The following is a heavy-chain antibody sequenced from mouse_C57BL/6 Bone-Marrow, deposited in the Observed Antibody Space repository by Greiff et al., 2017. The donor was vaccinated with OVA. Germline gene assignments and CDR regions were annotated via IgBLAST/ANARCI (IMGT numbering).Heavy chain of an antibody. CDR3: ARWGNCYGSSYGNAMDY. Sequence: VQLQQSGAELARPGASVKLSCKASGYTFTSYGISWVKQRTGQGLEWIGEIYPRSGNTYYNEKFKGKATLTADKSSSTAYMELRSLTSEDSAVYFCARWGNCYGSSYGNAMDYWGQGTSVTVSS. V-gene: IGHV1-81*01. CDR2: IYPRSGNT. CDR1: GYTFTSYG. D-gene: IGHD1-1*01. J-gene: IGHJ4*01.